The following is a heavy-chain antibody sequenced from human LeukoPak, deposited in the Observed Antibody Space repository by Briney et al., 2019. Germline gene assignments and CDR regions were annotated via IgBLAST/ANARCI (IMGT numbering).Heavy chain of an antibody. CDR1: GFTFDDYA. D-gene: IGHD6-13*01. CDR3: VQDSYAISSSGSTFAY. Sequence: GGSLRLSCVASGFTFDDYAMHWVRQAPGKGLEWVSGISWISGSIGYADSVKGRFTISRDNAKNSLYLQMNSLRSEDMAVYYCVQDSYAISSSGSTFAYWGQGTVVTVSS. CDR2: ISWISGSI. V-gene: IGHV3-9*03. J-gene: IGHJ4*02.